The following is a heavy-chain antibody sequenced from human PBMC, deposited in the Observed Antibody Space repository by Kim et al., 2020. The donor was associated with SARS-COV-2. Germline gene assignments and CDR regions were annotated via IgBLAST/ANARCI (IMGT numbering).Heavy chain of an antibody. J-gene: IGHJ6*02. CDR1: GFTFSSYA. CDR3: AKDRVWLGEFGSGGMDV. V-gene: IGHV3-23*03. CDR2: IYSGGSST. D-gene: IGHD3-10*01. Sequence: GGSLRLSCAASGFTFSSYAMSWVRQAPGKGLEWVSVIYSGGSSTYYADSVKGRFTISRDNSKNTLYLQMNSLRAEDTAVYYCAKDRVWLGEFGSGGMDVWGQGTTVTVSS.